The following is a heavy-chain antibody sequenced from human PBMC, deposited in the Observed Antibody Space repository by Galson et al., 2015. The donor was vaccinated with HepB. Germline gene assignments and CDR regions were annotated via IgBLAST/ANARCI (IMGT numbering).Heavy chain of an antibody. CDR3: ARGALVRGGYYGMDV. CDR2: VDPEDGET. D-gene: IGHD6-13*01. Sequence: VKVSCKVSGSTFTDYYMHWVQQAPGKGLEWMGLVDPEDGETIYAEKFQGRVTITADTSTDTAYMELSSLRSEDTAVYYCARGALVRGGYYGMDVWAKGPRSPSP. J-gene: IGHJ6*02. CDR1: GSTFTDYY. V-gene: IGHV1-69-2*01.